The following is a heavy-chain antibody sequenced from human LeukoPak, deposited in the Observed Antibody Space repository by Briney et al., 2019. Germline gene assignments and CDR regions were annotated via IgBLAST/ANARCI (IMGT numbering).Heavy chain of an antibody. D-gene: IGHD1-26*01. CDR1: GFTVSSNY. CDR2: IFSGGST. Sequence: GGSLRLSRAASGFTVSSNYMSWIRQAPGKGLEWVSVIFSGGSTSYSDSVQGRFTISRDNSKNTLYLQMNSLRADDTAVYYCARDSASSRSYQVSDAFDIWGQGTMVTVSS. V-gene: IGHV3-53*01. CDR3: ARDSASSRSYQVSDAFDI. J-gene: IGHJ3*02.